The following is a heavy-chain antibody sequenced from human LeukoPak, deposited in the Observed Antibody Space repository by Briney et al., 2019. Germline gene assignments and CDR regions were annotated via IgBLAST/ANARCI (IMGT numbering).Heavy chain of an antibody. CDR2: INANTGNP. D-gene: IGHD3-22*01. CDR3: ARDKDSSGYYLSY. J-gene: IGHJ4*02. CDR1: GYTFTSYS. V-gene: IGHV7-4-1*02. Sequence: GASVKVSCKASGYTFTSYSMNWVRQAPGQGLEYMGWINANTGNPTYAQGFTGRFVFSLDTSVSTAYLQISSLKAEDTAVYYCARDKDSSGYYLSYWGQGTLVIVSS.